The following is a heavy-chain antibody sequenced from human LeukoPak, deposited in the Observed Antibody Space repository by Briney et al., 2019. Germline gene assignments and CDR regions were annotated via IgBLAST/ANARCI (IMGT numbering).Heavy chain of an antibody. CDR1: GFIFSSHW. CDR2: IKRDRSEK. J-gene: IGHJ4*02. V-gene: IGHV3-7*01. D-gene: IGHD3-3*01. Sequence: PGGSLRLSCAASGFIFSSHWMGWVRQAPGKGLEWVANIKRDRSEKYYEDSVKGRFTISRDNAQNSLYLQMNSLRDEDTAVYYCARDKEAAVDFWSGYYPLWGQGTLVTVSS. CDR3: ARDKEAAVDFWSGYYPL.